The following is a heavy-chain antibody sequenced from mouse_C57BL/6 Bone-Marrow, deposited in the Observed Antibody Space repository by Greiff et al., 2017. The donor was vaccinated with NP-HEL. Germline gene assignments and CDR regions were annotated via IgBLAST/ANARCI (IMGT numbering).Heavy chain of an antibody. CDR1: GYAFSSYW. V-gene: IGHV1-80*01. D-gene: IGHD1-1*01. CDR2: IYPGDGDT. CDR3: ARSITTVVATDFDY. J-gene: IGHJ2*01. Sequence: VQLKESGAELVKPGASVKISCKASGYAFSSYWMNWVKQRPGKGLEWIGQIYPGDGDTNYNGKFKGKATLTADKSSSTAYMQLSSLTSEDSAVYFCARSITTVVATDFDYWGQGTTLTVSS.